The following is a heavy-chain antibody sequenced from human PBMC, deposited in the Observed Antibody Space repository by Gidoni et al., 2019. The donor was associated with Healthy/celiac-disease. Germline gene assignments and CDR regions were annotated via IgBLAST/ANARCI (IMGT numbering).Heavy chain of an antibody. CDR2: SNSDGSST. CDR1: GFTFSSYW. V-gene: IGHV3-74*01. Sequence: VQLVESGGGLVQPGGSLRLSCAASGFTFSSYWMHWVRQAPGKGLVWVSRSNSDGSSTSYADSVKGRFTISRDNAKNTLYLKMNSLRAEDTAVYYCARSHYAPVGFDYWGQGTLVTVSS. D-gene: IGHD1-26*01. J-gene: IGHJ4*02. CDR3: ARSHYAPVGFDY.